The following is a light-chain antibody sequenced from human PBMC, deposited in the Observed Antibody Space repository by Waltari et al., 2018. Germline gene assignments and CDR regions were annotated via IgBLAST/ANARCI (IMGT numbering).Light chain of an antibody. V-gene: IGLV7-46*01. CDR1: TRFVTSVRY. CDR3: LLSYSGGRGV. Sequence: QAVVTHEPSLTVSPGGTVTLTCGSSTRFVTSVRYPYWFQQMPDQAPKPLIYYTTNKHSWTPARFSGSLVGGKAALTLSGAQPEDEADYYCLLSYSGGRGVFGGGTKLTVL. CDR2: YTT. J-gene: IGLJ3*02.